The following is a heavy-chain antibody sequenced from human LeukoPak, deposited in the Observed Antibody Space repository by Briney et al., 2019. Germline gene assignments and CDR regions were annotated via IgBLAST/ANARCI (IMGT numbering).Heavy chain of an antibody. CDR1: GFTISSYW. J-gene: IGHJ5*02. Sequence: GGSLRLSCAASGFTISSYWMYWVRQAPGKGLVWVSHIKSDGSSTTYADSVKGRFTISSDNAKNTLYLQMNSLRAEDTAVYYCASERFDPWGQGTLVTVSS. V-gene: IGHV3-74*01. CDR3: ASERFDP. CDR2: IKSDGSST.